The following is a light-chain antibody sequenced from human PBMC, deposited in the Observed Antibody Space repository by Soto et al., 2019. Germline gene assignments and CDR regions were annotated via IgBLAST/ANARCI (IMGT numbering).Light chain of an antibody. V-gene: IGKV3-15*01. CDR1: QSVGIK. Sequence: EKVMTQSPATLSGSPGERATLSCRASQSVGIKLGWYQQKPGQAPRLIIYDASTRAAGIPARFSGSGSGTEFTLTISSLQSEDFAVYYCQQYNDWPTWTFGQGTKVEVK. J-gene: IGKJ1*01. CDR2: DAS. CDR3: QQYNDWPTWT.